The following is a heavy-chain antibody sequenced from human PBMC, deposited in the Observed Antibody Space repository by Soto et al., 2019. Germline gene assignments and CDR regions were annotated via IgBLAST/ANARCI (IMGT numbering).Heavy chain of an antibody. CDR3: ARGKAGFWSGYYNHWFDP. CDR2: IIPIFGTA. Sequence: GASVKVSCKASGGTFSSYAISWVRQAPGQGLEWMGGIIPIFGTANYAQKFQGRVTITADESTSTAYMELSSLRSEDTAVYYCARGKAGFWSGYYNHWFDPWGQGTLVTVSS. V-gene: IGHV1-69*13. D-gene: IGHD3-3*01. CDR1: GGTFSSYA. J-gene: IGHJ5*02.